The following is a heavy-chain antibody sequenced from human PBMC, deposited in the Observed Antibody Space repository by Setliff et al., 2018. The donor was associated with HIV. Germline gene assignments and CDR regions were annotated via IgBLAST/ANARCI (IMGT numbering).Heavy chain of an antibody. Sequence: ASVKVSCKASGYTFTSYDINWVRQAPGQGLEWMGWINPNSGGTNYAQRFQGRVTMTRDTSISTAYMELSRLRSDDTAVYYCARVGGPYYDLLTGYYGAVDYWGQGTPVTAPQ. D-gene: IGHD3-9*01. CDR1: GYTFTSYD. J-gene: IGHJ4*02. V-gene: IGHV1-2*02. CDR2: INPNSGGT. CDR3: ARVGGPYYDLLTGYYGAVDY.